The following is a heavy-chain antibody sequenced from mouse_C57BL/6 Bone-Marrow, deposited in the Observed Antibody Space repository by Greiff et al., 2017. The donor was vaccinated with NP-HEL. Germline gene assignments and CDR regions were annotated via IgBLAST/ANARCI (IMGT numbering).Heavy chain of an antibody. V-gene: IGHV1-9*01. CDR3: AREGYGNYSYYLDY. D-gene: IGHD2-1*01. J-gene: IGHJ2*01. CDR2: ILPGSSST. Sequence: VQLQQSGAELMKPGASVKLSCKATGYTFTGYWIEWVKQRPGHGLEWIGEILPGSSSTNYNEKFKGKATFTADTSSNTAYMQLSSLTTEDSAIFYCAREGYGNYSYYLDYWGQGTTLTVSS. CDR1: GYTFTGYW.